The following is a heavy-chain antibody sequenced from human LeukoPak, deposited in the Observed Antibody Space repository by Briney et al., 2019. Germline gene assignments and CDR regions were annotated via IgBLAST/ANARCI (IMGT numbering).Heavy chain of an antibody. D-gene: IGHD6-19*01. CDR2: ISGSGGST. V-gene: IGHV3-23*01. Sequence: PGGSLRLSCAASGFTFSSYAMSWVRQAPGKGLEWVSAISGSGGSTYYADSVKGRFTISRDNSKNTLYLQMNSLRAEDTAVYYCAREERIYSSGWGLDAFDIWGQGTMVTVSS. CDR3: AREERIYSSGWGLDAFDI. CDR1: GFTFSSYA. J-gene: IGHJ3*02.